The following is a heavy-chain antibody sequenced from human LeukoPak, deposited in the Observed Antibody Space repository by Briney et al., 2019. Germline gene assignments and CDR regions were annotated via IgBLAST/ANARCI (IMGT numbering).Heavy chain of an antibody. CDR3: ARGAYDTFLLRPFDY. J-gene: IGHJ4*02. CDR1: GGSIRNYY. Sequence: SETLSLTCTVSGGSIRNYYWNWIRQSAGRGLELIGRIHSSGSTYYNPSLKSRVTISVDTSKNQFSLKLSSVTAAGTAVYYCARGAYDTFLLRPFDYWGQGTLVTVSS. CDR2: IHSSGST. D-gene: IGHD2-21*01. V-gene: IGHV4-4*07.